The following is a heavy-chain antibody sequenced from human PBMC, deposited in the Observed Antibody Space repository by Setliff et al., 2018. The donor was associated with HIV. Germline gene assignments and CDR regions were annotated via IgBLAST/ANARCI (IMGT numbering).Heavy chain of an antibody. D-gene: IGHD6-13*01. J-gene: IGHJ3*02. V-gene: IGHV3-15*01. CDR2: IKSKGDGGAT. Sequence: GGSLRLSCAASGFTFSNAWMNWVRQAPGKGLEWVGRIKSKGDGGATDYAAPVRGRVTISRDDSKNTLYLQMNSLKTEDTAVYYCTTDRVGGRSTWYRIGAFEIWGQGTMVIVSS. CDR3: TTDRVGGRSTWYRIGAFEI. CDR1: GFTFSNAW.